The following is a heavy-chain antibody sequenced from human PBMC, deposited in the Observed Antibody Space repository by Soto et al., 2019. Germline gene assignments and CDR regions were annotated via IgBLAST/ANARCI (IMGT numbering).Heavy chain of an antibody. Sequence: SETLSLTCAVYGGSFGGYYCSWIRQPPGKGLEWIGEINHSGSTNYNPSLKSRVTISVDTSKNQFSLKLSSVTAADTAVYYCARERVPAMVRGDHNWFDPWGQGTLVT. CDR3: ARERVPAMVRGDHNWFDP. CDR1: GGSFGGYY. CDR2: INHSGST. J-gene: IGHJ5*02. V-gene: IGHV4-34*01. D-gene: IGHD3-10*01.